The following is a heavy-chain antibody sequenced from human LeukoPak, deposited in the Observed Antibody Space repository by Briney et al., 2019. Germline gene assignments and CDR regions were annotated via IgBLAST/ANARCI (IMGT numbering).Heavy chain of an antibody. V-gene: IGHV3-64D*09. CDR2: ISSNGGST. D-gene: IGHD3-22*01. J-gene: IGHJ3*02. Sequence: PGGSLRLSCSASGFSFSSYAMHWVRQAPGKGLEYVSAISSNGGSTNYADSVKGRLTISRDNSKNTLYLQMSSLRAEDTAVYYCVKRLAKDAFDIWGQGTMVTVSS. CDR3: VKRLAKDAFDI. CDR1: GFSFSSYA.